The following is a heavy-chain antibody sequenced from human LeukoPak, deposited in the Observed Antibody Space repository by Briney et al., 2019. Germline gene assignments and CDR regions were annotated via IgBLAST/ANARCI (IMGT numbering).Heavy chain of an antibody. D-gene: IGHD6-13*01. Sequence: ASVTVSCKASGYTFTSYYMHWVRQAPGQGLEWMGIINPSGGSTSYAQKFQGRVTMTRDMSTSTVYMELSSLRSEDTAVYYCASGYSSSWLDYWGQGTLVTVSS. V-gene: IGHV1-46*01. CDR3: ASGYSSSWLDY. CDR1: GYTFTSYY. J-gene: IGHJ4*02. CDR2: INPSGGST.